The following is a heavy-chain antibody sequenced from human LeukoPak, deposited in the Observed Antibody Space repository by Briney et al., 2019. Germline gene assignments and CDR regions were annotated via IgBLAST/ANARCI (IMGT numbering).Heavy chain of an antibody. J-gene: IGHJ4*02. D-gene: IGHD6-25*01. Sequence: PGGSLRLSCAVSGFAVSVNYMDWVRQTPGKGLEWVSVVLRGATTYYADSVKGRFTISTDNSKNMLYLQMKSLRADDSAVYYCARDGQASGTWFDFWGQGTPVTVSS. CDR2: VLRGATT. CDR1: GFAVSVNY. V-gene: IGHV3-66*01. CDR3: ARDGQASGTWFDF.